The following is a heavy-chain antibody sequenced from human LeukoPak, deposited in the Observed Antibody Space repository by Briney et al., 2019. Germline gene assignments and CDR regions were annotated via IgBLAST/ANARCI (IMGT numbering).Heavy chain of an antibody. CDR1: GGSISSGGYY. V-gene: IGHV4-31*03. J-gene: IGHJ3*02. D-gene: IGHD5-12*01. Sequence: SETLSLTCTVSGGSISSGGYYWSWIRQHPGKDLEWIGYIYYSGSTYYNPSLKSRVTISVDTSKNQFSLKLSSVTAADTAVYYCARGYSGYGTDAFDIWGQGTMVTVSS. CDR3: ARGYSGYGTDAFDI. CDR2: IYYSGST.